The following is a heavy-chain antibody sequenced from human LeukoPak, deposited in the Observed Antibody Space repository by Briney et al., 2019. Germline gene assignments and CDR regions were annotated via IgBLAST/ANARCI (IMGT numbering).Heavy chain of an antibody. CDR2: ISGSGGGT. CDR3: ATGKTYYFDS. J-gene: IGHJ4*02. Sequence: GGSLRLSCAASGFTFSSYTMNWVRQAPEKGLEWVSTISGSGGGTYYAGSVKGRFTISRDNSKNTLYLQMNSLRAEDTAVYYCATGKTYYFDSWGQGTLVTVSS. V-gene: IGHV3-23*01. CDR1: GFTFSSYT. D-gene: IGHD1/OR15-1a*01.